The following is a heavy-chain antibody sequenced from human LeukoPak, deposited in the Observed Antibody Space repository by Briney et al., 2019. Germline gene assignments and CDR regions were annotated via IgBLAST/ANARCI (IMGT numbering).Heavy chain of an antibody. D-gene: IGHD6-19*01. J-gene: IGHJ6*02. CDR3: ARDQYSSGRTDYYYYYGIDV. CDR2: IKQDGSEK. CDR1: GFTFSKCW. Sequence: GWALRLSCAASGFTFSKCWMSWVRQAPGKGLEWVAYIKQDGSEKYYVDSVKGRFTISRDNAKNSLYLQMTSLRVEDTAVYYCARDQYSSGRTDYYYYYGIDVWRQGATVSVSS. V-gene: IGHV3-7*01.